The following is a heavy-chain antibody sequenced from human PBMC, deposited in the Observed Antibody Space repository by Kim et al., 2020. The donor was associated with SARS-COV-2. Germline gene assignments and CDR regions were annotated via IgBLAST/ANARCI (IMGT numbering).Heavy chain of an antibody. CDR2: INHSGST. V-gene: IGHV4-34*01. CDR3: ARGRGYYRNYYYYGMDV. J-gene: IGHJ6*02. Sequence: SETLSLTCAVYGGSFSGYYWSWIRQPPGKGLEWIGEINHSGSTNYNPSLKSRVTISVDTSKNQFSLKLSSVTAADTAVYYCARGRGYYRNYYYYGMDVWGQGTTVTVSS. D-gene: IGHD3-10*01. CDR1: GGSFSGYY.